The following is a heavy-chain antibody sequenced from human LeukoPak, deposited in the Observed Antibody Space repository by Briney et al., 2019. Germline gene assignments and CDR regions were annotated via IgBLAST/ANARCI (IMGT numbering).Heavy chain of an antibody. CDR3: ARHAGDYYDSRGVDY. V-gene: IGHV5-51*01. Sequence: GGSLQISGQGSGYSFTSYWIGWVRQVPGKGLEWMGIIYPGDSDTRYSPSCQGQVTISAYKCISTAYLQWSSLKASHTAMYYCARHAGDYYDSRGVDYWGQGTLVTVSS. D-gene: IGHD3-22*01. CDR2: IYPGDSDT. J-gene: IGHJ4*02. CDR1: GYSFTSYW.